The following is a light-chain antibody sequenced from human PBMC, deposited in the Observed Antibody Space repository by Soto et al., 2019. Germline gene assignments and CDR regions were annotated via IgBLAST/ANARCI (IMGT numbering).Light chain of an antibody. CDR1: SSDVGTYNY. CDR2: EVS. CDR3: SSYTRDSTLV. Sequence: QSALTQPASVSGSPGQSITISCTGTSSDVGTYNYVSWYQHHPGKAPKLLIYEVSNRPSGVSNRFSGSKSGNTASLTISGLQAEDEADYYCSSYTRDSTLVFGGGTKLTVL. V-gene: IGLV2-14*01. J-gene: IGLJ2*01.